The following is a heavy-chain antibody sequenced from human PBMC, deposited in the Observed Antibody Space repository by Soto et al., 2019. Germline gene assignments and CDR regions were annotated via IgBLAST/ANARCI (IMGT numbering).Heavy chain of an antibody. J-gene: IGHJ6*02. D-gene: IGHD6-13*01. CDR3: AKEREAAGTYYYYGMDV. V-gene: IGHV3-30*18. CDR2: ISYDGSNK. Sequence: GGSLRLSCAASGFTFSSYGMHWVRQAPGKGLEWVAVISYDGSNKYYADSVKGRFTISRDNSKNTLYLQMNSLRAEDTAVYYCAKEREAAGTYYYYGMDVWGQGTTVTVSS. CDR1: GFTFSSYG.